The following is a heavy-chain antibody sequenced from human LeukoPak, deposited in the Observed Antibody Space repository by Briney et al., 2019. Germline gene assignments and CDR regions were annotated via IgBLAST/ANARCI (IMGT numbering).Heavy chain of an antibody. V-gene: IGHV3-7*01. D-gene: IGHD2-15*01. J-gene: IGHJ6*03. Sequence: PGGSLRLSCAASGFTFSSYWMSWVRQAPGKGLEWVANIKQDGSEKYYVDSVKGRFTISRDNAKNSLYLQMNSLRAEDTAVYYCARARVVVVAAPYSYYMDVWGKGTTVTVSS. CDR2: IKQDGSEK. CDR1: GFTFSSYW. CDR3: ARARVVVVAAPYSYYMDV.